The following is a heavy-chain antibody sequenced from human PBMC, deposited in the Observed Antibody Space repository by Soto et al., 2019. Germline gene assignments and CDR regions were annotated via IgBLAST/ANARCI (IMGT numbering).Heavy chain of an antibody. V-gene: IGHV3-21*01. CDR1: GFTFSSYS. Sequence: GGSLRLSCAASGFTFSSYSMNWVRQAPGKGLEWVSSISSSSSYIYYADSVKGRFTISRDNAKISLYLQMNSLRAEDTAVYYCARELVVPAAMNYYYYMDVWGKGTTVTVSS. J-gene: IGHJ6*03. D-gene: IGHD2-2*01. CDR2: ISSSSSYI. CDR3: ARELVVPAAMNYYYYMDV.